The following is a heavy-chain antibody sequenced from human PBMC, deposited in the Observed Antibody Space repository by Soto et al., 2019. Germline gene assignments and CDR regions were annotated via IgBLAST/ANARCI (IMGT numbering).Heavy chain of an antibody. Sequence: QVQLVQSGAEVKKPGASVKVSCKASGYTFTSYYMHWVRQAPGQGLEWMGIINPSGGSTSYVQKLQGRVTMKRDTSTSTVYMELSSLRSEDTAVYYCARVYPSDTRYGYVGNNWFDPWGQGNLVTVSS. CDR3: ARVYPSDTRYGYVGNNWFDP. V-gene: IGHV1-46*03. J-gene: IGHJ5*02. CDR1: GYTFTSYY. CDR2: INPSGGST. D-gene: IGHD5-18*01.